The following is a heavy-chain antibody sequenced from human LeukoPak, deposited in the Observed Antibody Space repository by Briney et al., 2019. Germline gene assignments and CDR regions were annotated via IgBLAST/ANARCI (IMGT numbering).Heavy chain of an antibody. CDR3: ARGSPDLDGY. Sequence: PSETLSLTCAVSGYSISSGYYWGWIRQPPGKGLEWIGSIYHSGSTYYNPSLKSRVTISVDTSKNQFSLKMSSVTAADTAVYYCARGSPDLDGYWGQGTLVTVSS. J-gene: IGHJ4*02. CDR1: GYSISSGYY. V-gene: IGHV4-38-2*01. CDR2: IYHSGST. D-gene: IGHD5-24*01.